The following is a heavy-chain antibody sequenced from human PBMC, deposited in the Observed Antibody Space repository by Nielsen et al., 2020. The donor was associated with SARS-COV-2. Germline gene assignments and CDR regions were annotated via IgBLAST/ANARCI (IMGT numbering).Heavy chain of an antibody. V-gene: IGHV3-53*04. CDR1: GFTVSSNY. D-gene: IGHD2-2*01. J-gene: IGHJ4*02. CDR2: IYSGGST. CDR3: ARGSSRTDY. Sequence: GESLKIPCAAPGFTVSSNYMSWVRQAPGKGLEWVSVIYSGGSTYYADSVKGRFTISRHNSKNTLYLQMNSLRAEEKAVYYCARGSSRTDYWGQGTLVTVSS.